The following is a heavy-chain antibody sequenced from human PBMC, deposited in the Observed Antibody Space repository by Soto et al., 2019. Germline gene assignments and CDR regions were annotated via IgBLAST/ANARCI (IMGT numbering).Heavy chain of an antibody. J-gene: IGHJ3*02. Sequence: WETRSPHRTSSSGDTRSYYRMRIPEPPGKALEWIGYTYYSGSTNHNPSLKSRVTISVDTSKNQFSLKLSSVTAADTAVYYCARHEYSGYDLIAPWAFDIWGQGTMVTVSS. CDR2: TYYSGST. D-gene: IGHD5-12*01. CDR1: SGDTRSYY. V-gene: IGHV4-59*08. CDR3: ARHEYSGYDLIAPWAFDI.